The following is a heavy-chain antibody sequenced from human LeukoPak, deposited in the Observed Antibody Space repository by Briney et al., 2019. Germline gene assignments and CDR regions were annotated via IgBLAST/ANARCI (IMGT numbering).Heavy chain of an antibody. Sequence: SETLSLTCTVSGGSISSYYWSWIRQPPGKGLEWIGYIYYSGSTNYNPSLKSRVTISVDTSKNQFSLKLSSVTAADTAVYYCARGPPYGSGSRDYWGQGTLVTVSS. CDR2: IYYSGST. V-gene: IGHV4-59*01. D-gene: IGHD3-10*01. CDR3: ARGPPYGSGSRDY. J-gene: IGHJ4*02. CDR1: GGSISSYY.